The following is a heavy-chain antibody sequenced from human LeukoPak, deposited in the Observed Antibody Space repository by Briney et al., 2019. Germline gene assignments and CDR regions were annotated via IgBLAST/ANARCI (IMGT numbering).Heavy chain of an antibody. J-gene: IGHJ4*02. CDR3: ARFNYYGSGSYYAFDY. Sequence: PSETLSLTCTVSGGSISSSSYHWGWIRQPPGKGLEWMGSIYYSGSTYYNPSLESRVTISVDTSKNQFSLKLSSVTAADTAVYYCARFNYYGSGSYYAFDYWGQGTLVTVSS. D-gene: IGHD3-10*01. V-gene: IGHV4-39*01. CDR1: GGSISSSSYH. CDR2: IYYSGST.